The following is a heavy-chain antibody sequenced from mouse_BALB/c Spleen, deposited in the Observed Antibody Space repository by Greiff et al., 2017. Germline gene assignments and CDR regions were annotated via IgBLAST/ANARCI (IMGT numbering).Heavy chain of an antibody. Sequence: QVQLQQSGAELARPGASVKLSCKASGYTFTSYWMQWVKQRPGQGLEWIGAIYPGDGDTRYTQKFKGKATLTADKSSSTAYMQLSSLASEDSAVYYCARRGGHAMDYWGQGTSVTVSS. J-gene: IGHJ4*01. V-gene: IGHV1-87*01. CDR1: GYTFTSYW. CDR2: IYPGDGDT. CDR3: ARRGGHAMDY.